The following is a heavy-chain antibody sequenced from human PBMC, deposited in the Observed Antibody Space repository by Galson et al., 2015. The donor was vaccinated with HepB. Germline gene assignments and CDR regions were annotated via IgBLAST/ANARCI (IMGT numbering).Heavy chain of an antibody. Sequence: LQLSCAASEFTFSNYAMSWARQAPGKGLEWVSSISGSGDSTYYADSVKGRFTISRDSSKNTLYLQMNSLRAEDTAVYYCSKYSVLQLWTRGSYFESWGQGTLVTVSS. CDR1: EFTFSNYA. CDR3: SKYSVLQLWTRGSYFES. D-gene: IGHD5-18*01. V-gene: IGHV3-23*01. CDR2: ISGSGDST. J-gene: IGHJ4*02.